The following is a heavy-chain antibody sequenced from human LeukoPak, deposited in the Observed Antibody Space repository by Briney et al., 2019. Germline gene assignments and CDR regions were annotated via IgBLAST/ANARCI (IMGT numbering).Heavy chain of an antibody. CDR2: ISGDGSST. Sequence: GGSLRLSCAASGFTFSTYWMHWVRQAPGKGPVWVSRISGDGSSTAYGDSVKGRFTISRDNAKNTLYLQMNGLRVEDTAVYYCERALGDIRGQGTLVTVSS. J-gene: IGHJ4*02. CDR3: ERALGDI. V-gene: IGHV3-74*01. CDR1: GFTFSTYW.